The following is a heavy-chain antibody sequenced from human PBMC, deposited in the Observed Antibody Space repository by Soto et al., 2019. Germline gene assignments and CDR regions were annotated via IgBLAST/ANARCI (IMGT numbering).Heavy chain of an antibody. CDR2: IIPIFGTA. CDR1: GGTFSSYA. CDR3: ARDRGCSSTSCYRRSGWFDP. Sequence: QVQLVQSGAEVKKPGSSVNVSCKASGGTFSSYAISWVRQAPGQGLEWMGGIIPIFGTANYAQKFQGRVTITADESTSTAYMELSSLRSEDTAVYYCARDRGCSSTSCYRRSGWFDPWGQGTLVTVSS. D-gene: IGHD2-2*01. V-gene: IGHV1-69*01. J-gene: IGHJ5*02.